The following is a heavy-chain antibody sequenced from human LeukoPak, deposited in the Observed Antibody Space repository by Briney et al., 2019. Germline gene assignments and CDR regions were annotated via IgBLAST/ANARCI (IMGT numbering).Heavy chain of an antibody. J-gene: IGHJ5*02. CDR3: ARDRLYSQWIDP. CDR1: GDSIDIHY. V-gene: IGHV4-4*07. D-gene: IGHD2-15*01. Sequence: PSETLSLTCTVSGDSIDIHYWSWIRQSAGGGLEWIGRIYTTGSTNYNHSIKSRVAMSVDTSKKQYSLKLSSATAADTAVYFCARDRLYSQWIDPWGQGTLVIVSS. CDR2: IYTTGST.